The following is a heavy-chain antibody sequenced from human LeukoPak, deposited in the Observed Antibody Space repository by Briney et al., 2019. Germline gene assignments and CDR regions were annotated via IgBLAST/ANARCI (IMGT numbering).Heavy chain of an antibody. CDR1: GGSISSSSYY. D-gene: IGHD3-10*01. V-gene: IGHV4-39*01. J-gene: IGHJ5*02. Sequence: SETLSLACTVSGGSISSSSYYWGWIRQPPGKGLKWIVSSYYSGSTYYNPSLKSRVTTSVDTSKNQFSLKLSSVTAADTAVYYCARHLPRPGDWFDPWGQGTLVTVSS. CDR3: ARHLPRPGDWFDP. CDR2: SYYSGST.